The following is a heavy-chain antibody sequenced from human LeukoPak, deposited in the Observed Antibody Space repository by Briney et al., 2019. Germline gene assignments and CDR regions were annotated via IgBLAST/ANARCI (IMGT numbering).Heavy chain of an antibody. D-gene: IGHD5-12*01. V-gene: IGHV1-2*02. Sequence: VASVKVSCKASGYTFSDYYLHWVRQAPGHGLEWMGWINPHSGGTHYAQKFQGRVTMTRDTSISTAYMELSSLRSGDTAVYFCAREIVATIGGAFDIWGQGTMVTVSS. CDR2: INPHSGGT. J-gene: IGHJ3*02. CDR1: GYTFSDYY. CDR3: AREIVATIGGAFDI.